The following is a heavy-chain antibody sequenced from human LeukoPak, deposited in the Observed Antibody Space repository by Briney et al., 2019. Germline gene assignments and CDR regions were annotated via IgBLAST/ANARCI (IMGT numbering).Heavy chain of an antibody. D-gene: IGHD4-17*01. V-gene: IGHV4-34*01. Sequence: KPSETLSLTCAVYGGSFSGYYWSWIRQPPGKGLEWIGEINHSGSTNYNPSLKSRVTISVDTSKNQFSLKLSSVTAADTAVYYCARLDYGDYGHYWGQGTLVTVSS. CDR2: INHSGST. J-gene: IGHJ4*02. CDR1: GGSFSGYY. CDR3: ARLDYGDYGHY.